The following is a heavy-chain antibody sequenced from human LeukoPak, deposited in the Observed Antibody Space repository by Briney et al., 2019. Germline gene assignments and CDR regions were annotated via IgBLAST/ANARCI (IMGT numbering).Heavy chain of an antibody. CDR2: IKTKTDGGTT. D-gene: IGHD3-10*01. CDR3: ATDRPWRGVY. V-gene: IGHV3-15*01. J-gene: IGHJ4*02. CDR1: GFPFSNAW. Sequence: PGGSLRLSCAASGFPFSNAWMSWVRQAPGKGLEWVGRIKTKTDGGTTDYAAPVKGRFTISRDDSKNTLYLQMNSLKIGDTAVYYCATDRPWRGVYWGQGTLVTVSS.